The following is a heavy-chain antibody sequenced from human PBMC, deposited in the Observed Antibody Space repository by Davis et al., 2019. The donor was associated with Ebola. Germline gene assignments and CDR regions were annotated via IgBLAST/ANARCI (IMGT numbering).Heavy chain of an antibody. CDR2: INPNNGGT. J-gene: IGHJ6*03. CDR3: SRGAGTVGLGYYYYYMDV. D-gene: IGHD1-1*01. V-gene: IGHV1-2*04. Sequence: AASVKVSCTASGYTFTGYYMHWVRQAPGQGLEWMGWINPNNGGTNYAQKFQGWVTMTRDTSISTAYMELSRLRSDATAVYYCSRGAGTVGLGYYYYYMDVWGKGTTVTVSS. CDR1: GYTFTGYY.